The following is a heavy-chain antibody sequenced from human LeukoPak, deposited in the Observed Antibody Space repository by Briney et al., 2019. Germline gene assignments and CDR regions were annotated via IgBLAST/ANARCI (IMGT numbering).Heavy chain of an antibody. V-gene: IGHV3-74*01. Sequence: GGSLRLSCAASGFTLSRYWMHWVRQVPGKGLVWVSYISSDGSNTSYADSVKGRFTISRDNAKNTVYLQMNSLRAEDTAVYYCANEYFQHWGQGTLVTVSS. CDR3: ANEYFQH. CDR2: ISSDGSNT. J-gene: IGHJ1*01. CDR1: GFTLSRYW.